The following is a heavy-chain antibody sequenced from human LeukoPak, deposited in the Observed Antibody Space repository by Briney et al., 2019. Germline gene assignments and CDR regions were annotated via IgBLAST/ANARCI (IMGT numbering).Heavy chain of an antibody. CDR2: VKPNTGGT. CDR1: GYTFTAYY. Sequence: ASVTVSCKASGYTFTAYYIHWVRQTPGQGLEWMGWVKPNTGGTYYAQKFQDRVTMTRDASIGTAYMELNRLRSDDTAVYYCGRDLVSRQEVDQPWGQGTLVTVSS. CDR3: GRDLVSRQEVDQP. V-gene: IGHV1-2*02. D-gene: IGHD6-13*01. J-gene: IGHJ5*02.